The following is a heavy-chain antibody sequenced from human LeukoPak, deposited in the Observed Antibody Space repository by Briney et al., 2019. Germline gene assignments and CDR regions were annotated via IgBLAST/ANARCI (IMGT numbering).Heavy chain of an antibody. CDR3: ARHKISGYYYGMDV. CDR2: IYYSGST. CDR1: GGSFSGYY. Sequence: SETLSLTCTVSGGSFSGYYWSWIRQPPGKGLEYIGYIYYSGSTNYNPSLKNRVTISVHTSKNQFSLKVNSVTAADTAVYYCARHKISGYYYGMDVWGQGTTVTVSS. J-gene: IGHJ6*02. D-gene: IGHD6-19*01. V-gene: IGHV4-59*01.